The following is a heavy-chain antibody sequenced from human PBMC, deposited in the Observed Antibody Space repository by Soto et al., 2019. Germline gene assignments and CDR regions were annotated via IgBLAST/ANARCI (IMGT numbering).Heavy chain of an antibody. J-gene: IGHJ4*02. CDR2: INHSGST. D-gene: IGHD1-7*01. Sequence: QVQLQQWGAGLLKPSETLSLTCAVYGGSLSGYYWSWIRQPPGKGLEWIGEINHSGSTNYSPSLKSRVTISVYTSKNQFSLKLSSVTAADTAVYYCARGELTRDYWGQGTLVTVSS. V-gene: IGHV4-34*01. CDR1: GGSLSGYY. CDR3: ARGELTRDY.